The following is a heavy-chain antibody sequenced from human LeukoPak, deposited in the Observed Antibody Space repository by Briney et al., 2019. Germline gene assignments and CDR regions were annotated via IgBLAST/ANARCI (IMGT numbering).Heavy chain of an antibody. V-gene: IGHV3-74*01. D-gene: IGHD1-14*01. CDR2: INPGGSSI. CDR3: ARSNQADDY. J-gene: IGHJ4*02. CDR1: GFTFGSYW. Sequence: PGGSLRLSCAASGFTFGSYWMRWVRQVPGKGLVWVARINPGGSSITYADSVKGRFTISRDNAKNTLYLQMDSLRAEDTGVYYCARSNQADDYWGQGTLVTVSS.